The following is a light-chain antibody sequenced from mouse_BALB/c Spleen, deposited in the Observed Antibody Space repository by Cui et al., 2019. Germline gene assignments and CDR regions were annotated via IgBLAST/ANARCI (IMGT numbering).Light chain of an antibody. J-gene: IGKJ4*01. CDR2: WAS. CDR1: QDVGTA. V-gene: IGKV6-23*01. Sequence: DIVMTQPHKFMSTSVGDRVSITCKASQDVGTAVAWYQQKPGQSPKLLIYWASTRHTGVPDRFTGSGSGTDFTLTISNVQSEDLADYFCQQYSSYLLFTFGSGTKLEIK. CDR3: QQYSSYLLFT.